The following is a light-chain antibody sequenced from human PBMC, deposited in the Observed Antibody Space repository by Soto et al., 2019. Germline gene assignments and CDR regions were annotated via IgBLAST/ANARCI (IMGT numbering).Light chain of an antibody. CDR2: KAS. J-gene: IGKJ1*01. CDR1: QSINSW. Sequence: DMQMTQSPSTLSASVGDRVTITCRASQSINSWLAWYQQKPGKAPKLLIYKASSLESGVPSRFSGSGSGTEFTLTISSLQPDDFATYYCQQHNSYSPWTFGQGTKVEIK. V-gene: IGKV1-5*03. CDR3: QQHNSYSPWT.